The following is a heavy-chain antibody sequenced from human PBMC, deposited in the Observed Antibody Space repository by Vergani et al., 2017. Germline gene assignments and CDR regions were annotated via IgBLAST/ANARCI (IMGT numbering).Heavy chain of an antibody. CDR3: ARRKFRITFGGVIVSPADY. CDR1: GGSFSGYY. CDR2: INHSGST. V-gene: IGHV4-34*01. D-gene: IGHD3-16*02. J-gene: IGHJ4*02. Sequence: QVQLQQWGAGLLKPSETLSLTCAVYGGSFSGYYWSWIRQPPGKGLEWIGEINHSGSTTYNPSLKSRVTISVDTSKNQFSLKLSSVTAADTAVYYCARRKFRITFGGVIVSPADYWGQGTLVTVSS.